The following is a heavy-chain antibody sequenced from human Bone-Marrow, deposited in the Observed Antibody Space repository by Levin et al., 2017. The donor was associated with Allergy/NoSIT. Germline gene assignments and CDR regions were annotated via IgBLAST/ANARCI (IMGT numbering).Heavy chain of an antibody. CDR1: GGSISSGGYS. CDR2: IYHSGST. D-gene: IGHD1-26*01. CDR3: ASSSKGRGYYYYYMDV. V-gene: IGHV4-30-2*01. J-gene: IGHJ6*03. Sequence: SETLSLTCAVSGGSISSGGYSWSWIRQPPGKGLEWIGYIYHSGSTYYNPSLKSRVTISVDRSKNQFSLKLSSVTAADTAVYYCASSSKGRGYYYYYMDVWGKGTTVTVSS.